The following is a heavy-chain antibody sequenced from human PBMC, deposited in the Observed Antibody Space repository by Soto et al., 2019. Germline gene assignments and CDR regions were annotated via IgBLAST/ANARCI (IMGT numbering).Heavy chain of an antibody. CDR1: GYTFINYY. CDR2: INPNGGST. V-gene: IGHV1-46*04. Sequence: QVQLVQSGAEVKKPGASVKVSCKAAGYTFINYYMHWVRHAPVQGLEWLGIINPNGGSTTYAQKLQGRFTLTRDTSTNTVNMEMSSLRSEDTAVYYCAREKWLVRRKYPFDIWGQGTMVTVSS. D-gene: IGHD6-19*01. J-gene: IGHJ3*02. CDR3: AREKWLVRRKYPFDI.